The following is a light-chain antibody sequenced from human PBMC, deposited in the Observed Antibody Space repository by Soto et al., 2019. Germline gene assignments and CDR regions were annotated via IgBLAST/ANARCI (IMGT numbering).Light chain of an antibody. Sequence: DVQLTQSPSFLSASAGDRVTITCRASQDISSYLAWYQQKPGRAPNLLIYAASTLQTGVPSRFSGSGSGTEFTLTISSLQPEDFATYYCQEVNNYPRTFGQGTKVEIK. CDR1: QDISSY. CDR3: QEVNNYPRT. CDR2: AAS. V-gene: IGKV1-9*01. J-gene: IGKJ1*01.